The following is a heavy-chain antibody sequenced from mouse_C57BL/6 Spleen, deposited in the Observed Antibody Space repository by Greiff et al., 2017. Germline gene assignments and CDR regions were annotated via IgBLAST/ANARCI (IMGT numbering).Heavy chain of an antibody. J-gene: IGHJ3*01. Sequence: VQLQQPGAELVKPGASVKLSCTASGYTFTSYWMHWVKQRPGRGLEWIGRIDPDSGGTKYTEKFKSKATLTADKPSSTAYMQLSSLTSEDSAVYYGASNYDGSPWFAYWGQGTLVTVSA. CDR2: IDPDSGGT. CDR3: ASNYDGSPWFAY. CDR1: GYTFTSYW. D-gene: IGHD1-1*01. V-gene: IGHV1-72*01.